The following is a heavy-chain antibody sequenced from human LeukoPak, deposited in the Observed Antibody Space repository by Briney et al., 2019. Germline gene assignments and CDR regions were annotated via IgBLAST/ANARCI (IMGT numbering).Heavy chain of an antibody. D-gene: IGHD6-13*01. CDR3: ARGGSSWSGEYFQH. CDR1: EYTFTGYY. CDR2: INPNSSGT. J-gene: IGHJ1*01. Sequence: ASVKVSCEASEYTFTGYYMHWVRQAPGQGLEWMGWINPNSSGTNYAQKFQGRVTMTRDTSISTAYMELSRLRSDDTAVYYCARGGSSWSGEYFQHWGQGTLVTVSS. V-gene: IGHV1-2*02.